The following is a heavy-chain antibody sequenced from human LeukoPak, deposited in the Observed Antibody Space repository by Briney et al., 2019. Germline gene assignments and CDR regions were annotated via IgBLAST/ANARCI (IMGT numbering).Heavy chain of an antibody. D-gene: IGHD3/OR15-3a*01. CDR2: INHSGST. Sequence: PSETLSLTCTVSGVSISSSYSYWSWIRQPPGKGLEWIGEINHSGSTNYNPSLKSRVTISVDTSKNQFSLKLSSVTAADTAVYYCARQTGSGLFILPGGQGTLVTVSS. V-gene: IGHV4-39*01. CDR1: GVSISSSYSY. CDR3: ARQTGSGLFILP. J-gene: IGHJ4*02.